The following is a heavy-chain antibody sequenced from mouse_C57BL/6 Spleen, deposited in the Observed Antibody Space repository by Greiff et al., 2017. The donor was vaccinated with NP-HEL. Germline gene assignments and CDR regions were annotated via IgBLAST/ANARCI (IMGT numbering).Heavy chain of an antibody. CDR1: GYSFTGYF. V-gene: IGHV1-20*01. CDR2: INPYNGDT. Sequence: EVQLQESGPELVKPGDSVKISCKASGYSFTGYFMNWVMQSHGKSLEWIGRINPYNGDTFYNQKFKGKATLTVDKSSSTAHMELRSLTSEDSAVYYCARGYYYGSSAFAYWGQGTLVTVSA. D-gene: IGHD1-1*01. J-gene: IGHJ3*01. CDR3: ARGYYYGSSAFAY.